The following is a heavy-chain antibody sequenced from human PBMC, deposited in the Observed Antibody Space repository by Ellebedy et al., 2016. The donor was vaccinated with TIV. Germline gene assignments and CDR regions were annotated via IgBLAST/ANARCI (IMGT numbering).Heavy chain of an antibody. CDR2: ISHTGSRT. V-gene: IGHV3-23*01. D-gene: IGHD3-22*01. CDR1: GFTFNSYA. Sequence: PGGSLRLSCAASGFTFNSYAMSWVRQPPGKGLEWVSTISHTGSRTYYANSVEGRFITSRDNSKRTLYLQMNSLRAEDTAVYYCAKGREGGSDSSAPRYYFDYWGLGTLVTVSS. CDR3: AKGREGGSDSSAPRYYFDY. J-gene: IGHJ4*02.